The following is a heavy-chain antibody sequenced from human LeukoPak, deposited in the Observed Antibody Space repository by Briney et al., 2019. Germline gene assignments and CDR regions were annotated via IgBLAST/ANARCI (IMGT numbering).Heavy chain of an antibody. J-gene: IGHJ4*02. CDR3: ATPPYDILTGYNYYFDY. D-gene: IGHD3-9*01. V-gene: IGHV1-24*01. CDR1: GYTLTELS. Sequence: ASVKVSCKVSGYTLTELSMHWVRQAPGKGLEWMRGFDPEDGETIYAQKFQGRVTMTEDTSTYTAYMELSSLRSEDTAVYYCATPPYDILTGYNYYFDYWGQGTLVTVSS. CDR2: FDPEDGET.